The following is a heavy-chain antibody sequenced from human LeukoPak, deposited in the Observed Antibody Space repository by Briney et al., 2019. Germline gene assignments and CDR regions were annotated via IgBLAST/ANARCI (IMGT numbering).Heavy chain of an antibody. CDR2: IIPIFGTA. V-gene: IGHV1-69*13. Sequence: ASVKVSCKASGGTFSSYAISWVRQAPGQGLEWMGGIIPIFGTANYAQKFQGRVTITADESTSTAYMELSSLRSEDTAVYYCARNDYGAERRAFDIWGQGTMVTVSS. J-gene: IGHJ3*02. CDR1: GGTFSSYA. CDR3: ARNDYGAERRAFDI. D-gene: IGHD4-17*01.